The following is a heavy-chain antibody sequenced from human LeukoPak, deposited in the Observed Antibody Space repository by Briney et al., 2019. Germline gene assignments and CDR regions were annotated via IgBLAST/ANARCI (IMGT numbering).Heavy chain of an antibody. D-gene: IGHD2-15*01. J-gene: IGHJ4*02. CDR1: GGSFSGYY. CDR2: INHSGST. V-gene: IGHV4-34*01. CDR3: ARDCSGGTCYLGVVDY. Sequence: SETLSLTCAVYGGSFSGYYWSWIRQPPGKGLEWIGEINHSGSTNYNPSLKSRVTISVDTSKNQFSLKLNSVTAADAAVYYCARDCSGGTCYLGVVDYWGQGILVTVSS.